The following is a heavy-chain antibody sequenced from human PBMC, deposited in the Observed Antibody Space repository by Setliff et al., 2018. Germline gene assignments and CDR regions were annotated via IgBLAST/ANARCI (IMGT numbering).Heavy chain of an antibody. J-gene: IGHJ4*02. CDR3: ARAKGTTMATQYFDY. CDR2: INSDGSST. D-gene: IGHD3-10*01. V-gene: IGHV3-74*01. CDR1: GFIFSSYW. Sequence: GSLRLSCAASGFIFSSYWMHWVRQVPGKGLVWVSRINSDGSSTSYADSVKGRFTISRDNAKNSLYLQLNSLRAEDTAVYYCARAKGTTMATQYFDYWGQGTLVTVSS.